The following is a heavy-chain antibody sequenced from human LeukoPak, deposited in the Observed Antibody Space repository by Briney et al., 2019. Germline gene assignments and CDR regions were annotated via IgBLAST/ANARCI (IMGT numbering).Heavy chain of an antibody. J-gene: IGHJ4*02. V-gene: IGHV4-34*01. Sequence: SETLSLTSAVYGGSSRGYYGSGIPHPPGKGLEWIGEINHSGSTDYNPSLKSRVTISVDTSKNQFSLELNSVTAADTAVYYCAKTPTALVRGGYYFDNWGQGTLVTVSS. D-gene: IGHD6-6*01. CDR3: AKTPTALVRGGYYFDN. CDR2: INHSGST. CDR1: GGSSRGYY.